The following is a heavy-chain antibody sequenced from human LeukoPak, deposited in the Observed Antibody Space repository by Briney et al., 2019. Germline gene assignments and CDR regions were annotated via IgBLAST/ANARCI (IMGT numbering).Heavy chain of an antibody. Sequence: ASVKVSCKVSGYTLTELSMHWVRQAPGKGLEWMGGFDPEDGETIYAQKFQGRVTMTRNTSISTAYMELSSLRSEDTAVYYCARVRRLSSSWYEFDYYYGMDVWGQGTTVTVSS. CDR1: GYTLTELS. V-gene: IGHV1-24*01. J-gene: IGHJ6*02. CDR3: ARVRRLSSSWYEFDYYYGMDV. D-gene: IGHD6-13*01. CDR2: FDPEDGET.